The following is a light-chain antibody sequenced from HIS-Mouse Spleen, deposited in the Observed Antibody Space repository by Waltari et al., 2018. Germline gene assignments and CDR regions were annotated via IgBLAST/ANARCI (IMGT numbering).Light chain of an antibody. CDR3: QQYGSLFT. CDR2: GAS. CDR1: HSVSSSY. J-gene: IGKJ3*01. V-gene: IGKV3-20*01. Sequence: EIVLTQSPGTLSLSPGERATLSCRASHSVSSSYLAWYQQKPGQAPRLLIYGASSRATGIPDRFSGSGSGTDFTLTISRLEPEDFAVYYCQQYGSLFTFGPGTKVDIK.